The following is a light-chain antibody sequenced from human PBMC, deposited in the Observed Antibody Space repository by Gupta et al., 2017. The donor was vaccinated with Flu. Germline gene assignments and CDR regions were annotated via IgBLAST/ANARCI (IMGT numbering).Light chain of an antibody. CDR2: GAS. Sequence: GTLSLSPGERATLSCRASQSVTSSYLAWYQQKPGQAPRLLIYGASSRATGIPERFSGSGSGTDFTLTISRLEPEDVALYYCQQDGSSPKTFGQGTKVEI. J-gene: IGKJ1*01. CDR1: QSVTSSY. CDR3: QQDGSSPKT. V-gene: IGKV3-20*01.